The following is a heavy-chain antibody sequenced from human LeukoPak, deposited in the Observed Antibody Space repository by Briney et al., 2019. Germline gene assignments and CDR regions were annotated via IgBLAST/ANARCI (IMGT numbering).Heavy chain of an antibody. CDR3: ARRGGDRDNWSDP. Sequence: SETLSLTCTVSGGSISSYYWSWIRQPPGKGLEWIGYIYYSGSTNYNPSLKSRVTISVDTSKNQFSLKLSSVTAADTAVYYCARRGGDRDNWSDPWGQGTLVTVSS. CDR2: IYYSGST. CDR1: GGSISSYY. V-gene: IGHV4-59*08. J-gene: IGHJ5*02. D-gene: IGHD2-21*02.